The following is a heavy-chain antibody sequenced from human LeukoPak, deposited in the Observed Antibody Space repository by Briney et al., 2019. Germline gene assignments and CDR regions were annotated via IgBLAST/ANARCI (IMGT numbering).Heavy chain of an antibody. CDR2: MNPNSGNT. Sequence: ASVKVSCRASGYTFSNYYMHWVRQATGQGLEWMGWMNPNSGNTGYAQKFQGRVTMTRNTSISTAYMELSRLRSDDTAVYYCARVRYRLAETYIDYWGQGTLVTVSS. J-gene: IGHJ4*02. CDR3: ARVRYRLAETYIDY. D-gene: IGHD3-16*01. CDR1: GYTFSNYY. V-gene: IGHV1-8*02.